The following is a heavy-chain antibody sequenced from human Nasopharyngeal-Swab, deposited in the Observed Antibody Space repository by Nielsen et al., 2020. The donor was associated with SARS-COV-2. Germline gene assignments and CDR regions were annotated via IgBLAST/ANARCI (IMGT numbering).Heavy chain of an antibody. D-gene: IGHD3-16*01. Sequence: GGSLRLSCAASGLTFTNSWMIWVRQAPGKGLEWVAYIKQDGSDKYYVDSVKGRFTISRDNAKNSLELQMNSLRVEDTAVYYCGRGGKLGALDIWGQGTMVTVSS. J-gene: IGHJ3*02. V-gene: IGHV3-7*01. CDR2: IKQDGSDK. CDR1: GLTFTNSW. CDR3: GRGGKLGALDI.